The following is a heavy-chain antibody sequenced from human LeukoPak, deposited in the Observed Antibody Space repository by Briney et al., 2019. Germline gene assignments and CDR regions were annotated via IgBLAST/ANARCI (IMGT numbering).Heavy chain of an antibody. Sequence: GGSLRLSCAASGFTFRNYAMTWVRQAPGKGLEWVSRTSGSGDIKLYADSVKGRFTISRTNSENRLYLQMNSLRAEDTAVYYCANYRSGGGDYYSGLEHWGQGTLVAVSS. V-gene: IGHV3-23*01. J-gene: IGHJ4*02. CDR2: TSGSGDIK. CDR3: ANYRSGGGDYYSGLEH. D-gene: IGHD2-21*01. CDR1: GFTFRNYA.